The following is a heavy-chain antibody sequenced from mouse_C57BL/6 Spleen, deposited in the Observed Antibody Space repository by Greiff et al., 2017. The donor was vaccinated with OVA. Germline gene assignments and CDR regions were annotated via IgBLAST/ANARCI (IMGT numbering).Heavy chain of an antibody. J-gene: IGHJ1*03. CDR1: GFTFSNYW. CDR3: TGESGNDWYFDV. Sequence: EVKLVESGGGLVQPGGSMKLSCVASGFTFSNYWMNWVRQSPEKGLEWVAQIRLKSDNYATHYAESVKGRFTISRDDSKSSVYLQMNSLRAEDTGIYYCTGESGNDWYFDVWGTGTTVTVSS. CDR2: IRLKSDNYAT. D-gene: IGHD1-3*01. V-gene: IGHV6-3*01.